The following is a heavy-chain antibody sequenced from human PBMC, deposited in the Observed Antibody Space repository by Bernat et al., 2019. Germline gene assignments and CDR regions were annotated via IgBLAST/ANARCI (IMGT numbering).Heavy chain of an antibody. J-gene: IGHJ3*02. CDR2: IHYSGST. V-gene: IGHV4-39*01. D-gene: IGHD3-22*01. CDR1: GGSISSSSYY. Sequence: QLQLQESGPGLVKPSETLSLTCTVSGGSISSSSYYWGWIRQPPGKGLEWIGSIHYSGSTYYNPSLKSRVTISVDTSKNQFSLKLSSVTAADTAVYYCARQISGVYYDSSGYYMDIWGRGTMVTVSS. CDR3: ARQISGVYYDSSGYYMDI.